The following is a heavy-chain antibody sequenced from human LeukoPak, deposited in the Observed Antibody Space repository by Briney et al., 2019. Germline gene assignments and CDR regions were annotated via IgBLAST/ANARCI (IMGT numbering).Heavy chain of an antibody. J-gene: IGHJ5*02. D-gene: IGHD3-9*01. CDR2: INAGNGNT. V-gene: IGHV1-3*01. CDR3: AADGHYDILTGYPSGTFDP. CDR1: GYTFTSYA. Sequence: WASVEVSCKASGYTFTSYAMHWVRQAPGQRLEWMGWINAGNGNTKYSQKFQGRVTITRDTSASTAYMELSSLRSEDTAVYYCAADGHYDILTGYPSGTFDPWGQGTLVTVSS.